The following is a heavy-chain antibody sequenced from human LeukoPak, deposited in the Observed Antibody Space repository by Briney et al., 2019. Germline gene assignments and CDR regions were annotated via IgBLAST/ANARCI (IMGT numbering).Heavy chain of an antibody. Sequence: SETLSLTCTVSGGSISSYYWSWIRQPPGKGLEWIGYFHYSGSVNYNPSLKSRVTISVDTSKNQFSLKLSSVTAADTAVYYCAKPLWFGELLPYWGQGTLVTVSS. CDR1: GGSISSYY. CDR2: FHYSGSV. J-gene: IGHJ4*02. D-gene: IGHD3-10*01. CDR3: AKPLWFGELLPY. V-gene: IGHV4-59*01.